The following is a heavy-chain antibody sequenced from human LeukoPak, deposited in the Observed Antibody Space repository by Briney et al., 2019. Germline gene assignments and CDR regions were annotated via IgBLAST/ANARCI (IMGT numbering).Heavy chain of an antibody. D-gene: IGHD3-16*02. CDR2: VSGSGGTT. CDR3: AARSGDLPYYLDY. V-gene: IGHV3-23*01. CDR1: GFTFSSYA. J-gene: IGHJ4*02. Sequence: GGSLRLSCAASGFTFSSYAMSWVRQAPGKGLEWISGVSGSGGTTYYADSVKGRFTISRDNSKNTLYLQMNSLRDEDTAVYYCAARSGDLPYYLDYWGQGTLVTVSS.